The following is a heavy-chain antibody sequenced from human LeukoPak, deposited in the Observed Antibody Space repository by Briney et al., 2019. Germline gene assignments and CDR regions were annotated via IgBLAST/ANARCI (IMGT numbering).Heavy chain of an antibody. Sequence: PGGSLRLSCAASGFTFSSYGMSWVRQAPGKGLEWVSAISGSGGSTYYADSVKGRFTISRDNAKNSLYLQMNSLRAEDTAVYYCARVSYDISWFPGYDYWGQGTLVTVSS. CDR2: ISGSGGST. CDR3: ARVSYDISWFPGYDY. CDR1: GFTFSSYG. D-gene: IGHD3-9*01. J-gene: IGHJ4*02. V-gene: IGHV3-23*01.